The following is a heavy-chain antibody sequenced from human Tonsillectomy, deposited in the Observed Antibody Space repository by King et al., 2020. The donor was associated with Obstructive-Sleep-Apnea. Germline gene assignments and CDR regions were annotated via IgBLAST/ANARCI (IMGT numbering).Heavy chain of an antibody. Sequence: QLVQSGAEVKKPGASVKVSCKASGYTFTSYYIHWVRQAPGQGLEWMGIINAGGGSPNYAQQFLGRVTMTRDTSTSTVYMELSSLRSDDTALYYCVRDGGNSGQPVDYWGKGTLVTVSS. V-gene: IGHV1-46*01. J-gene: IGHJ4*02. CDR3: VRDGGNSGQPVDY. CDR1: GYTFTSYY. D-gene: IGHD4-23*01. CDR2: INAGGGSP.